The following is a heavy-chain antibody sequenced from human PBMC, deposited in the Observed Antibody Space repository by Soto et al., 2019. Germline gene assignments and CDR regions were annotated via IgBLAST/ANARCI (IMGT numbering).Heavy chain of an antibody. D-gene: IGHD3-22*01. CDR1: GFSLTTSGVG. V-gene: IGHV2-5*01. Sequence: QLTLKESGPPLVKPTHTLTLTCTFSGFSLTTSGVGVGWIRQPPGKALEWLALIFWNDDERYRPSLKSRLTITKNISKNQVVLTIPNMDPVVTATYSCVHTGFTYDPSVYWGLPIPVSGSS. CDR3: VHTGFTYDPSVY. J-gene: IGHJ4*02. CDR2: IFWNDDE.